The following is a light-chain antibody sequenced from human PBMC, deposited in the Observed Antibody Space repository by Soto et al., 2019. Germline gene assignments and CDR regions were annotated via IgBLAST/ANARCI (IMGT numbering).Light chain of an antibody. V-gene: IGLV2-14*01. Sequence: QSVLTQPASVSGSPGQSITISCTGTSSDVGGYNYVPWYQQHPGKAPKLMIYDVSNRPSGVSNRFSGSKSGNTASLTISGLQAEDEADYYCSSYTSSSPRVFGGGTKLTVL. CDR2: DVS. CDR3: SSYTSSSPRV. J-gene: IGLJ2*01. CDR1: SSDVGGYNY.